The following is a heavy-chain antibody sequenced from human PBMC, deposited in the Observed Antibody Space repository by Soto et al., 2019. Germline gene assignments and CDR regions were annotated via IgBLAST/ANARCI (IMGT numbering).Heavy chain of an antibody. Sequence: QLQLQESGSGLVKPSQTLSLTCAVSGGSISSGGYSWSWIRQPPGKGLEWIGYIYHSGSTYYNPSLKSRVTISVDRSKNQFSLKLSSVPAADTAVYYCARFSSSSQRFYYYGMDVWGQGTTVTVSS. CDR3: ARFSSSSQRFYYYGMDV. CDR2: IYHSGST. D-gene: IGHD6-13*01. CDR1: GGSISSGGYS. V-gene: IGHV4-30-2*01. J-gene: IGHJ6*02.